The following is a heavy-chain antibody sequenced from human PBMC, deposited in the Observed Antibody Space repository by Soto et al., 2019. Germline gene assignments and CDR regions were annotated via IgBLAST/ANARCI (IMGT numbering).Heavy chain of an antibody. V-gene: IGHV3-11*01. J-gene: IGHJ3*02. CDR2: ISSSGSTI. CDR3: ARIVTAARREDAFDI. D-gene: IGHD6-6*01. CDR1: GFTFSDYY. Sequence: GGSLRLSCAASGFTFSDYYMSWIRQAPGKGLEWVSYISSSGSTIYYADSVKGRFTISRDNAKNSLYLQMNSLRAEDTAVYYCARIVTAARREDAFDIWGQGTMVTVSS.